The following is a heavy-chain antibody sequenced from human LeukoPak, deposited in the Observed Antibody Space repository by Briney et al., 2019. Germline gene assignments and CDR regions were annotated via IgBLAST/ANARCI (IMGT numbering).Heavy chain of an antibody. V-gene: IGHV4-39*01. CDR3: ARLKEGIDY. D-gene: IGHD3-10*01. CDR2: IYYSGNT. Sequence: SETLSLTRAVSGGSISGSSYFWGWIRQPPGKGLEWIGSIYYSGNTYYNPSLKSRVTISVDTSKNQFSLKLSSVTAADTAVYYCARLKEGIDYWGQGTLVTVSS. J-gene: IGHJ4*02. CDR1: GGSISGSSYF.